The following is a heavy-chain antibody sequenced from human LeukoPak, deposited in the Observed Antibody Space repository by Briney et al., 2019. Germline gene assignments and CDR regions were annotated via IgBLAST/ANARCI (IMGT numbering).Heavy chain of an antibody. CDR3: ASNGSSSSMDY. Sequence: ASVKVSCKASGYTFTSSGISWVRQAPGQGLEWMGWISAYNGNTIYAQKLQGRVTMTTDTSTNIAYMELRSLRSDDTAVYYCASNGSSSSMDYWGQGTLVTVSS. V-gene: IGHV1-18*01. CDR2: ISAYNGNT. D-gene: IGHD6-6*01. CDR1: GYTFTSSG. J-gene: IGHJ4*02.